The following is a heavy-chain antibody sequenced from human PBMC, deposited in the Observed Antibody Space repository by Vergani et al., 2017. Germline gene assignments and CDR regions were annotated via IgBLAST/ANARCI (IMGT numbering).Heavy chain of an antibody. CDR1: GLPFSSYG. Sequence: QVQLVESGGGVVQPGRSLRLSCAASGLPFSSYGMHWVRQAPGKGLEWVAVLGYEGSNKYYAASVKGRFTISRDNSKNTLYLQMNSLRAEDTAVYYCARDHVAAAARSGVWFDPWGQGTLVTVSS. J-gene: IGHJ5*02. CDR3: ARDHVAAAARSGVWFDP. CDR2: LGYEGSNK. D-gene: IGHD6-13*01. V-gene: IGHV3-33*01.